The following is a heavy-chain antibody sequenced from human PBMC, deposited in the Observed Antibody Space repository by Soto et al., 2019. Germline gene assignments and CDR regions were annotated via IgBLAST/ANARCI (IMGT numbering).Heavy chain of an antibody. J-gene: IGHJ6*02. Sequence: QLQLQESGPGLVKPSETLSLTCTVSGGSISSSSYYWGWIRQPPGKGLEWIGSIYYSGSTYYNPSLKNRVTISVDTSKNQFSLKLSSVTAADTAVDYGARDERHRPDSYYYYGMDVWGQGTTVTVAS. CDR3: ARDERHRPDSYYYYGMDV. CDR2: IYYSGST. V-gene: IGHV4-39*02. CDR1: GGSISSSSYY.